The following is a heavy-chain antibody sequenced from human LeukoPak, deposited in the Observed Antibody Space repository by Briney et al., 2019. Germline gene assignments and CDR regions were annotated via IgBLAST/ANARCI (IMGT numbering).Heavy chain of an antibody. CDR3: AREMAMVRGVRYYYYYGMTS. V-gene: IGHV3-11*06. CDR1: GFTFSDYY. Sequence: PGGSLRLSCAASGFTFSDYYMSWIRQAPGKGLEWVSYISSSSSYTNYADSVKGRFTISRDNAKNSLYLQMNSLRAEDTAVYYCAREMAMVRGVRYYYYYGMTSGAKGPRSPSPQ. CDR2: ISSSSSYT. J-gene: IGHJ6*04. D-gene: IGHD3-10*01.